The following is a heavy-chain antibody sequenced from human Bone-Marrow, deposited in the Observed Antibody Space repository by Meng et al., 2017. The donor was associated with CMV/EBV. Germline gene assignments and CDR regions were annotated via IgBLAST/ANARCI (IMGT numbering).Heavy chain of an antibody. CDR2: IYHTGST. CDR1: GGSFTSGSHY. D-gene: IGHD3-3*01. V-gene: IGHV4-61*01. CDR3: ATITIFGVDPPSDGMDV. J-gene: IGHJ6*02. Sequence: GSLRLSCTVSGGSFTSGSHYWSWIRQPPGKGLEWIGYIYHTGSTKYNPSLKSRVTISVDTSKNQLFLKLRSVTAADTAVYYCATITIFGVDPPSDGMDVWGQGPTVTVSS.